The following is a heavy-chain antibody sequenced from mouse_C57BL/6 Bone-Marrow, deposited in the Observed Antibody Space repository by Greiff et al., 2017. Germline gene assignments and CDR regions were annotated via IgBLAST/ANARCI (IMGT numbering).Heavy chain of an antibody. V-gene: IGHV14-3*01. CDR3: ARPSYYYGSSSPWYFDV. Sequence: EVQLQQSVAELVRPGASVKLSCTASGFNIKNTYMHWVKQRPEQGLEWIGRIDPANGNTKYAPKFQGKATITADTSSNTAHLQLSSLTSEDTAIYYCARPSYYYGSSSPWYFDVWGTGTTVTVSS. CDR2: IDPANGNT. CDR1: GFNIKNTY. J-gene: IGHJ1*03. D-gene: IGHD1-1*01.